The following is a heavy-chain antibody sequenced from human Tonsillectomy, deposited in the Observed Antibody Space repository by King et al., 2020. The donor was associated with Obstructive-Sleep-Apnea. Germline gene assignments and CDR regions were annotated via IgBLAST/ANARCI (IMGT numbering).Heavy chain of an antibody. CDR3: AKVTRYYASGSYDY. V-gene: IGHV3-30*18. J-gene: IGHJ4*02. D-gene: IGHD3-10*01. Sequence: QLVQSGGGVVQPGRSLRLSCAASGFTFSSYGMHWVRQDQGKGLEWVSVISFDGRNKFYADSVKGRFTISRDNSKNTLYLQMNSLRAEDTAMYYCAKVTRYYASGSYDYWGQGTLVTVSS. CDR1: GFTFSSYG. CDR2: ISFDGRNK.